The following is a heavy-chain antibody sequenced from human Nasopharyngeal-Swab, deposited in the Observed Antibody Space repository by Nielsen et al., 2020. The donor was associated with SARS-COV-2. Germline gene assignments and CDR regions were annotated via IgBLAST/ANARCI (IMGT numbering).Heavy chain of an antibody. CDR2: IYPGGST. D-gene: IGHD5-18*01. CDR1: GFIVSSNY. Sequence: GESLKISCAASGFIVSSNYMNWVRQAPGKGLEWVSVIYPGGSTYYADSVKGRFTISRDSSKSTLYLQMSSLRAEDPAVYYCAREVRGYIDCWGQGTLVAVSS. CDR3: AREVRGYIDC. V-gene: IGHV3-53*01. J-gene: IGHJ4*02.